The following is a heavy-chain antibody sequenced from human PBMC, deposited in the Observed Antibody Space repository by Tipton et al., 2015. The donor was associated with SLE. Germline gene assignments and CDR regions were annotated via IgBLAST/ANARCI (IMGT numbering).Heavy chain of an antibody. V-gene: IGHV3-74*01. J-gene: IGHJ6*02. D-gene: IGHD4-17*01. CDR2: INTDGSVT. CDR3: ATSTVTTNPDYYYGMDV. CDR1: GFNFRSYW. Sequence: GSLRLSCEASGFNFRSYWMHWVRQVPGKGPVWVSLINTDGSVTGHADDVEGRFTVSRDNAKNTLFLQMDSLRADDTAVYYCATSTVTTNPDYYYGMDVWGQGTTVTVSS.